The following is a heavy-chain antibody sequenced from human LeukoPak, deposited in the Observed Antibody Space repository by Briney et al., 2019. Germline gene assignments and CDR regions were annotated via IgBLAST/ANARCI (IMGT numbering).Heavy chain of an antibody. CDR1: GFTFSSYA. V-gene: IGHV3-23*01. D-gene: IGHD3-16*02. Sequence: PGGSLRLSCAASGFTFSSYAMSWVRQAPGKGLEWVSAINGSGGSTYYADSVKGRFTISRDNSKNTLYLQMNSLRAEDTAVYYCASAPGITFGGVIVMFDYWGQGTLVTVSS. CDR3: ASAPGITFGGVIVMFDY. CDR2: INGSGGST. J-gene: IGHJ4*02.